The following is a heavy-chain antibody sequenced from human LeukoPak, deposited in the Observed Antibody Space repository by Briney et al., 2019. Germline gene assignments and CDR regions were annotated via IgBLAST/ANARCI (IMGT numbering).Heavy chain of an antibody. CDR2: INPNSGGT. CDR1: RYTFTGYY. J-gene: IGHJ4*02. Sequence: ASVKVSCKASRYTFTGYYMHWVRQAPGQGLEWMGWINPNSGGTNYAQKFQGRVTMARDTSISTAYMELSRLRSDDTAVYYCARGVKTGTTQSTWWGQGTLVTVSS. D-gene: IGHD1-7*01. CDR3: ARGVKTGTTQSTW. V-gene: IGHV1-2*02.